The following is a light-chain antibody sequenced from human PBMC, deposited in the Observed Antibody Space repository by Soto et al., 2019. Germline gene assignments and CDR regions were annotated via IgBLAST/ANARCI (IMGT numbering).Light chain of an antibody. CDR3: QSYDSSLSAYVV. CDR1: SSNIGAGYD. J-gene: IGLJ2*01. Sequence: QSVLTQPPSVSGAPGQRVSISFTWSSSNIGAGYDVHWYQQLPGTAPKLLIYGNSNRPSGVPDRFSGSKSGTSAALAITGLQAEDEADYYCQSYDSSLSAYVVFGGGTKLTVL. V-gene: IGLV1-40*01. CDR2: GNS.